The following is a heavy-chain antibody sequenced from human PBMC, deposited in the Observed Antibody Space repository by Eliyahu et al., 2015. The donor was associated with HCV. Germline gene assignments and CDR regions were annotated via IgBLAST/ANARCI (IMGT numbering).Heavy chain of an antibody. J-gene: IGHJ4*02. CDR3: AKGSYEWELLFDY. V-gene: IGHV3-23*01. Sequence: EVQLLESGGGLVQPGGSLXLSCAASGXTFSSYAMXWVRQAPGKGLGWVSAISGSGGSTYYADSVKGRFTISRDNSKNTLYLQMNSLRAEDTAVYYCAKGSYEWELLFDYWGQGTLVTVSS. CDR2: ISGSGGST. CDR1: GXTFSSYA. D-gene: IGHD1-26*01.